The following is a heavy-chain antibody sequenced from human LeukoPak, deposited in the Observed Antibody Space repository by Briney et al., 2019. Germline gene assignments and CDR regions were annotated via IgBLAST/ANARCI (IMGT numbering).Heavy chain of an antibody. CDR3: ATAWFEQLVVAGAFEI. Sequence: ASVKVSCKVSGYTLTELSMHWVRQAPGKGLEWMGGIVPVLGTANYAQKFQGRVTITTDESTSTVYMELSSLRSEDTAVYYCATAWFEQLVVAGAFEIWGQGTMVTVSS. J-gene: IGHJ3*02. D-gene: IGHD6-6*01. V-gene: IGHV1-24*01. CDR1: GYTLTELS. CDR2: IVPVLGTA.